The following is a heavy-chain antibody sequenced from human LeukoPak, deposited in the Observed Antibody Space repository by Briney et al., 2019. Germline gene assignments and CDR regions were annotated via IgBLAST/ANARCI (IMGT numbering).Heavy chain of an antibody. CDR1: GYTFTSYG. J-gene: IGHJ5*02. V-gene: IGHV1-18*01. CDR3: ARSPPTTSKNWFDP. D-gene: IGHD1-14*01. Sequence: ASVKVSCKASGYTFTSYGISWVRQAPGQGLEWMGWISAYDGNTNYAQKLQDRVTMTTDTSTSTAYMELRSLRSDDTAVYYCARSPPTTSKNWFDPWGQGTLVTVSS. CDR2: ISAYDGNT.